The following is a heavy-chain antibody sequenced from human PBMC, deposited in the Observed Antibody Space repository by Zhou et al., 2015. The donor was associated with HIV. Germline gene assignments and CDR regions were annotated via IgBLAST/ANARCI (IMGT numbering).Heavy chain of an antibody. V-gene: IGHV1-18*01. CDR2: ISAYNGNT. CDR3: ARASPYYDILTGYYITDY. J-gene: IGHJ4*02. CDR1: GYTFTSYG. Sequence: QVQLVQSGAEVKKPGASVKVSCKASGYTFTSYGISWVRQAPGQGLEWMGWISAYNGNTNYAQKLQGRVTMTTDTSTSTAYMELRSLRSDDTAVYYCARASPYYDILTGYYITDYWGQGTLVTSPQ. D-gene: IGHD3-9*01.